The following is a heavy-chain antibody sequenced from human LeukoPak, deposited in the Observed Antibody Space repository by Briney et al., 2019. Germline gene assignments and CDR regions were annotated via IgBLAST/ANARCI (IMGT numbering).Heavy chain of an antibody. J-gene: IGHJ2*01. CDR3: ARGATTVTSPFYWYFDL. Sequence: GGSLRLSCAASGFTVSSNCMSWVRQAPGKGLEWVSVLYRGGGTAYADSVKGRFTISRDNSKNTVYLQMNSLRAEDTAVYYCARGATTVTSPFYWYFDLWGRGTLVTVSS. V-gene: IGHV3-66*01. D-gene: IGHD4-17*01. CDR2: LYRGGGT. CDR1: GFTVSSNC.